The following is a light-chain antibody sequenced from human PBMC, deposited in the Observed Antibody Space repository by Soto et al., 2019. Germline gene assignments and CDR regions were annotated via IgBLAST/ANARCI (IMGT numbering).Light chain of an antibody. Sequence: QSALTQPASVSGSPGQSITISCTGTSSDVGVYNYVSWYQQHPGKAPKLMIYEVSNRPSGVSIRFSGSKSGNTASLTISGLQAEDEADYYCSSYTSSNTYVFGTGTKLTVL. V-gene: IGLV2-14*01. J-gene: IGLJ1*01. CDR3: SSYTSSNTYV. CDR2: EVS. CDR1: SSDVGVYNY.